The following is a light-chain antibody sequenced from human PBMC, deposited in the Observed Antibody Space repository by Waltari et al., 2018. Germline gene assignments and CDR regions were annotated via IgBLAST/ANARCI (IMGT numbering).Light chain of an antibody. CDR3: QHYVRLPVT. J-gene: IGKJ1*01. V-gene: IGKV3-20*01. CDR1: KSVIRT. Sequence: EIVLTQSPGTLSLSPGERATLSCRASKSVIRTLAWYQRKPGQAPSLLIYAASTRATGIPDRFSGSGSGTDFRLTISRLEPEDCAVYYCQHYVRLPVTFGQGTKVEIK. CDR2: AAS.